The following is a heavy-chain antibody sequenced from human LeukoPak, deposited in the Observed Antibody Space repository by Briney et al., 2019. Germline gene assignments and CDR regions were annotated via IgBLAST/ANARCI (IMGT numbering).Heavy chain of an antibody. J-gene: IGHJ4*02. CDR1: GFTFSNYA. V-gene: IGHV3-23*01. Sequence: GGSLRLSCAASGFTFSNYAMSWVRQAPGKGLEWVSTTSGVTTYYADSVKGRLTISRDNSMNTLCLQMDSLRAEDTAVYYCAKARDSAAAGTDYWGQGTLVTVSS. CDR3: AKARDSAAAGTDY. D-gene: IGHD6-13*01. CDR2: TSGVTT.